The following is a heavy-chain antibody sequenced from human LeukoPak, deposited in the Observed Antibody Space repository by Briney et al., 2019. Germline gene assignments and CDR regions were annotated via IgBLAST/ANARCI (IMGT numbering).Heavy chain of an antibody. D-gene: IGHD5-18*01. Sequence: GGSLRPSCEASGFTFGSYAMYWVRQAPGKGLEWVAGIFGSGGSPHYADSVKGRFTISRDNSKNTVYLQINSLRAEDTVVYYCGKTTAGYSSGQKPAWPVDYWGQGTLVTVSS. V-gene: IGHV3-23*01. CDR2: IFGSGGSP. J-gene: IGHJ4*02. CDR1: GFTFGSYA. CDR3: GKTTAGYSSGQKPAWPVDY.